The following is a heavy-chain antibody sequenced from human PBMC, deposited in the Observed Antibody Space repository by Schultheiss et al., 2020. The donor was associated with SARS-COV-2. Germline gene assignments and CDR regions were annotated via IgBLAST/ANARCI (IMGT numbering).Heavy chain of an antibody. J-gene: IGHJ6*02. D-gene: IGHD3-3*01. CDR2: ISAYNGNT. CDR3: ARSAGADPYDFWSGWPTYGMDV. CDR1: GYTFTSYG. V-gene: IGHV1-18*01. Sequence: ASVKVSCKASGYTFTSYGISWVRQAPGQGLEWMGWISAYNGNTNYAQKLQSRVTMTTDTSTSTAYMELRSLRSDDTAVYYCARSAGADPYDFWSGWPTYGMDVWGQGTTVTVSS.